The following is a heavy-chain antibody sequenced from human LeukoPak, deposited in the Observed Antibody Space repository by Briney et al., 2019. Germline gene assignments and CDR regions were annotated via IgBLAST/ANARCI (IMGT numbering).Heavy chain of an antibody. Sequence: GSLRLSCAASGFTFSSYAMHWVRQAPGKGLEWVAVISYDGSNKYYADSVKGRFTISRDNSKNTLYLQMNSLRAEDTAVYYCARGVSSGWYEYWGQGTLVTVSS. CDR1: GFTFSSYA. V-gene: IGHV3-30-3*01. D-gene: IGHD6-19*01. CDR3: ARGVSSGWYEY. J-gene: IGHJ4*02. CDR2: ISYDGSNK.